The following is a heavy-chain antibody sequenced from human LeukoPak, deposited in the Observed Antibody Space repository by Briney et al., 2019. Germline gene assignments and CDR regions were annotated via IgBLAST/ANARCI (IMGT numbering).Heavy chain of an antibody. J-gene: IGHJ4*02. CDR3: ARKEMEFDY. CDR2: ISYDGSNK. D-gene: IGHD5-24*01. CDR1: GFTFSSYA. Sequence: GRSLRLSCAASGFTFSSYAMHWVRQAPGKGLEWVAVISYDGSNKYYADSVKGRFTISRDNSKNTLYLQMNSLRAEDTAVYYCARKEMEFDYWGQGTLVTASS. V-gene: IGHV3-30-3*01.